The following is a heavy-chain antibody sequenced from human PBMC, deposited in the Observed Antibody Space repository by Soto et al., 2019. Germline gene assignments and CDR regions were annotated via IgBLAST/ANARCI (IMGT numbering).Heavy chain of an antibody. CDR1: GYSFTSYW. Sequence: GESLKISCKGSGYSFTSYWIGWVRQMPGKGLEWMGIIYPGDSDTRYSPSFQGQVTISADKSISTAYLQWSSLKASDTDMYYCARLSFNSSSSHYYYYGMDVWGPGTPVTVS. D-gene: IGHD6-6*01. CDR2: IYPGDSDT. CDR3: ARLSFNSSSSHYYYYGMDV. V-gene: IGHV5-51*01. J-gene: IGHJ6*02.